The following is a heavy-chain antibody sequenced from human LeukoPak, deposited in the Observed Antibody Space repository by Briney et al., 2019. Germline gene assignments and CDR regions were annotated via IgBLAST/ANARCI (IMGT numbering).Heavy chain of an antibody. D-gene: IGHD6-19*01. Sequence: GGTLRLSCAASGFTFSSYGMSWVRQAPGKGLEWVSGISGSGGRTYYADFVKGRFTISRDNSKNTLCLQMNSLRAEDTAVYYCAKDGYTEWLGLYYFDYWGQGTLVTVSS. J-gene: IGHJ4*02. CDR3: AKDGYTEWLGLYYFDY. V-gene: IGHV3-23*01. CDR2: ISGSGGRT. CDR1: GFTFSSYG.